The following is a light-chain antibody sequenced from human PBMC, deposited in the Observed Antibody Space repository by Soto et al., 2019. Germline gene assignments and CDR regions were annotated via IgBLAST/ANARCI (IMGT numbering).Light chain of an antibody. CDR1: QSISSW. J-gene: IGKJ1*01. V-gene: IGKV1-5*03. CDR2: KAS. Sequence: DIQMTQSPSTLSASVGDRVTITCRASQSISSWLAWYQQKPGKAPKLLIYKASTLESGVPSRFSGSGSGTEFTLTITSLQPDDFATYYCQQYSGYWTFGQGTKVDIK. CDR3: QQYSGYWT.